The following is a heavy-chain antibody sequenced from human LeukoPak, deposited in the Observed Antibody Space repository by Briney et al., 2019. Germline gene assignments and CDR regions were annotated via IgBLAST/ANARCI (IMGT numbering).Heavy chain of an antibody. CDR2: ISADGQVT. CDR1: GFAFGTYA. CDR3: ARDPYNTILYRPAH. Sequence: GGSLRLSCAGSGFAFGTYAMSWVRQAPGMGLEWVSSISADGQVTYYADSVEGRFTVSRDNSKSTLYLQLNSLRAEDTATYYCARDPYNTILYRPAHWGQGTLVTVSS. D-gene: IGHD3-10*01. V-gene: IGHV3-23*01. J-gene: IGHJ4*02.